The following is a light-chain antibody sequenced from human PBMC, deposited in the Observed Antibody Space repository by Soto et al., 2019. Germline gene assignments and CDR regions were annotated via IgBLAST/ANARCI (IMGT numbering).Light chain of an antibody. J-gene: IGLJ3*02. Sequence: QSVLTQPPSASGSPGQSVTISCTGTSSDVGGYNYVSWYQQYPGRAHKLMIYEVTKRPSGVPDRFSGSKSGNTASLTVSVLQAEDEADYYCSSYAASNNFYFVFGGGTKVTVL. CDR3: SSYAASNNFYFV. CDR2: EVT. V-gene: IGLV2-8*01. CDR1: SSDVGGYNY.